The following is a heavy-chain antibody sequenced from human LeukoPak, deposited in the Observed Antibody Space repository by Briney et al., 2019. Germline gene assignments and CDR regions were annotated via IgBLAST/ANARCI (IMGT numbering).Heavy chain of an antibody. J-gene: IGHJ4*02. CDR1: GFSFSFSN. CDR2: ISSTNGHT. V-gene: IGHV3-21*04. D-gene: IGHD3-9*01. CDR3: AMGLYDILTGYAPVVYGY. Sequence: GGSLRLSCAASGFSFSFSNMNWVRQAPGKGLEWVSYISSTNGHTYYADSVKGRFTISRDNSKNTLYLQMNSLRAEDTAVYYCAMGLYDILTGYAPVVYGYWGQGTLVTVSS.